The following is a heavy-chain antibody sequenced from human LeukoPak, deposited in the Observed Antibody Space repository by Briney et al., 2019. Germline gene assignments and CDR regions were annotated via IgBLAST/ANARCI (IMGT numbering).Heavy chain of an antibody. CDR3: ARVRDSSGWVNWFDP. CDR2: IYNSAST. V-gene: IGHV4-4*07. J-gene: IGHJ5*02. CDR1: GGSISSYY. D-gene: IGHD6-19*01. Sequence: KPSETLSLTCSVSGGSISSYYWSWLRQPAGKGLEWIGRIYNSASTTYNPSLKSRVTMSADTSKNQFSLNLNSVTAADSAVYYCARVRDSSGWVNWFDPWGRGILVTVTS.